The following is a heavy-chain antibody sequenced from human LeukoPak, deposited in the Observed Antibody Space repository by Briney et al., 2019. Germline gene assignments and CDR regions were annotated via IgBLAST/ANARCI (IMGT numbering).Heavy chain of an antibody. V-gene: IGHV3-9*01. CDR3: AKSDGTLPFDY. CDR1: GFTFDDYA. D-gene: IGHD2-15*01. CDR2: ISWNSGSI. Sequence: PGRSLRLSCAASGFTFDDYAMHWVRQAPGKGLGWVSGISWNSGSIGYADSVKGRFTISRDNAKNSPYLQMNSLRAEDTALYYCAKSDGTLPFDYWGQGTLVTVSS. J-gene: IGHJ4*02.